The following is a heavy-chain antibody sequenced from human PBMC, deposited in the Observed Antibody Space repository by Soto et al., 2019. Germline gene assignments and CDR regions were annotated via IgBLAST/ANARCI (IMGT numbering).Heavy chain of an antibody. CDR1: GYTFTSYA. CDR2: INTGNGNT. D-gene: IGHD6-13*01. Sequence: ASVKVSCKASGYTFTSYAMHWVRQAPGQRLEWMGWINTGNGNTKYAQKFQGRVTMTTDTSTSTAYMELRSLRSDDTAVYYCARDRYSSSWNDAFDIWGQGTMVTVSS. J-gene: IGHJ3*02. CDR3: ARDRYSSSWNDAFDI. V-gene: IGHV1-3*04.